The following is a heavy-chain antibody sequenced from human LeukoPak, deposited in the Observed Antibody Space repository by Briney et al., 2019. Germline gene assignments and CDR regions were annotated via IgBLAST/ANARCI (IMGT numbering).Heavy chain of an antibody. Sequence: ASVEVSCKASGYTFTSYDINWVRQATGQGLEWMGWMNPNSGNTGYAQKFQGRVTMTRNTSISTAYMELSSLRSEDTAVYYCARRRRNYYYYYMDVWGKGTTVTVSS. CDR1: GYTFTSYD. V-gene: IGHV1-8*01. CDR2: MNPNSGNT. CDR3: ARRRRNYYYYYMDV. J-gene: IGHJ6*03.